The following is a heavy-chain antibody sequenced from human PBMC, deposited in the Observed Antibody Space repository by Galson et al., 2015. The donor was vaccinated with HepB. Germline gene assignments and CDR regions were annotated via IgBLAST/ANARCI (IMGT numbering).Heavy chain of an antibody. CDR3: AKDRREIITSFGVVKPSFYFDF. Sequence: SLRLSCAASGFTFSNYAMSWVRQAPGKGLEWVSTITGSGDTTFYPASVKGRFTISRDNSKNTLYLEMNSLRAEDTAVYYCAKDRREIITSFGVVKPSFYFDFWGQGTLITVSS. V-gene: IGHV3-23*01. J-gene: IGHJ4*02. CDR2: ITGSGDTT. D-gene: IGHD3-3*01. CDR1: GFTFSNYA.